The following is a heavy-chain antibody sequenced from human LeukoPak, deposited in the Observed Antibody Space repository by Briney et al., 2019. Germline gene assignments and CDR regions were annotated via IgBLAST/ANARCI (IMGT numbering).Heavy chain of an antibody. J-gene: IGHJ4*01. D-gene: IGHD2-15*01. Sequence: LAGGSLRLSCVASGFTIDSFCMGWVRQAAGKCPEWLANIDEAGKDRYYADSVKGRFTISTDKTKNSVFLDMPSLRVEDTATYFCARASPGVVYNYFDYWGQGALVPVSS. V-gene: IGHV3-7*01. CDR3: ARASPGVVYNYFDY. CDR1: GFTIDSFC. CDR2: IDEAGKDR.